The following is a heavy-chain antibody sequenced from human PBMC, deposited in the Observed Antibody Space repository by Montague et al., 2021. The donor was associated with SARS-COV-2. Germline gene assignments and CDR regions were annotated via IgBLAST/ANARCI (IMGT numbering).Heavy chain of an antibody. V-gene: IGHV4-4*02. D-gene: IGHD1-1*01. CDR3: ARVPLVGPTAGTSDY. J-gene: IGHJ4*02. CDR2: IHHSGGT. CDR1: GDSIDSGDW. Sequence: SETLSLTCTVSGDSIDSGDWWSWVRRAPGRGLEFIGEIHHSGGTNYNPSLRSRVTMSVDKSKNQFSLSLSSVTAADTAVYYCARVPLVGPTAGTSDYWGLGTLVAVSS.